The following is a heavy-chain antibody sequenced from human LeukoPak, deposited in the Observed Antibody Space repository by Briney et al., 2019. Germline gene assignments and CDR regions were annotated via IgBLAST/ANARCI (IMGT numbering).Heavy chain of an antibody. CDR1: GYTFTGYY. CDR3: ARDVFYSGSYTYYFDY. CDR2: INPNSGGT. D-gene: IGHD1-26*01. V-gene: IGHV1-2*02. J-gene: IGHJ4*02. Sequence: ASVKVSCKASGYTFTGYYMHWVRQAPGQGLEWMGWINPNSGGTNYAQKFQGRVTMTRDTSISTAYMELSRLRSDDTAVYYCARDVFYSGSYTYYFDYWGQGTLVTVSS.